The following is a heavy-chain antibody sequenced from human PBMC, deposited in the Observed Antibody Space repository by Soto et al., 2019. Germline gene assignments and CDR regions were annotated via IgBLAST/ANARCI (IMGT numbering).Heavy chain of an antibody. CDR3: ARGGDSSGYYYASDY. CDR2: IYSSGSS. D-gene: IGHD3-22*01. Sequence: QVQLQESGPGLVKPSETLSLTCTVSGGSIISYYWGWFRQPAGKGLEWIGHIYSSGSSNYNPSLKSRVTMSVDSSKNQSSLKLSSLTAADTAVYYCARGGDSSGYYYASDYWGQGTLVTVSS. CDR1: GGSIISYY. V-gene: IGHV4-4*07. J-gene: IGHJ4*02.